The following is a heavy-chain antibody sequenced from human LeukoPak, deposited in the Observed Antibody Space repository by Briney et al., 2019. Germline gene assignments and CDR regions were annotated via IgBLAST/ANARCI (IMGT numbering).Heavy chain of an antibody. J-gene: IGHJ4*02. Sequence: SETLSLTCTVSGGSISSSSYYWGWIRQPPGKGLEWIGSIYYSGSTYYNPSLKSRVTISVDTSKNQFSLKLSSVTAADTAVYYCARGGVLRYFPVWGQGTLVTVSS. D-gene: IGHD3-9*01. V-gene: IGHV4-39*01. CDR3: ARGGVLRYFPV. CDR1: GGSISSSSYY. CDR2: IYYSGST.